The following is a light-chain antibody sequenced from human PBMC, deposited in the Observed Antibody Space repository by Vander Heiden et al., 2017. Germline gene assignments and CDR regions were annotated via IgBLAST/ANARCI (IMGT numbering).Light chain of an antibody. J-gene: IGLJ2*01. V-gene: IGLV8-61*01. CDR1: SGSVSTSHY. CDR3: VLFVNGIWV. Sequence: QTVVTQEPSFSVFPGGTVTLTCCLSSGSVSTSHYPSWFQQTPGQAPRTLIYNTKTRSSGVPDRFSGSIFGDKAALTITGAQADDECDFHCVLFVNGIWVFGGGTKLTVL. CDR2: NTK.